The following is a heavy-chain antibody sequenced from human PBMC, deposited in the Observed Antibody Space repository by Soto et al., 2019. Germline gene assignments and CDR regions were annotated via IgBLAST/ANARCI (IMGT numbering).Heavy chain of an antibody. J-gene: IGHJ5*02. CDR2: IYYTGTT. CDR1: GGSISNANYY. CDR3: ARASISRCVDRSFRAWFDP. Sequence: PSETLSLTCTVSGGSISNANYYLSWIRHHPGKGLEWIGYIYYTGTTYYTPSLESRVAISVDTSQNQLSLKLGAVTAADTAVYFCARASISRCVDRSFRAWFDPWGQGILVTVSS. V-gene: IGHV4-31*03. D-gene: IGHD1-26*01.